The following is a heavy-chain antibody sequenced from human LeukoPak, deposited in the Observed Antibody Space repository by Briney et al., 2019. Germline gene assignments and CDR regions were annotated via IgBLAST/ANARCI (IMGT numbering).Heavy chain of an antibody. CDR3: ARGAVNTMIVLDV. J-gene: IGHJ6*04. D-gene: IGHD3-22*01. CDR2: IIPIFGTA. CDR1: GGTFSSYA. V-gene: IGHV1-69*13. Sequence: SVKVSCKASGGTFSSYAISWVRQAPGRGLEWMGGIIPIFGTANYAQKFQGRVTITADESTSTAYMELSSLRSEDTAVYYCARGAVNTMIVLDVWGKGTTVTISS.